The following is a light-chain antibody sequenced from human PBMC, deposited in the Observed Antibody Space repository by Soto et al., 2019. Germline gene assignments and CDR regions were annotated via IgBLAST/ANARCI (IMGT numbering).Light chain of an antibody. CDR3: QQYGSSPRT. J-gene: IGKJ1*01. CDR1: QSVSNY. V-gene: IGKV3-20*01. Sequence: EIVLTQSPATLSLSPGERATLSCRASQSVSNYLAWYQQKPGQAPRLLIYDASNRATGIPDRFSGSGSGTDFTLTISRLEPEDFEVYYCQQYGSSPRTFGQGTKVDI. CDR2: DAS.